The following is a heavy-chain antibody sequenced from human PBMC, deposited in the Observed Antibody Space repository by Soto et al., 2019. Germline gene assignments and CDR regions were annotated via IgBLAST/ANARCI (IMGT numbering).Heavy chain of an antibody. CDR1: GFTFSSYG. Sequence: WGSLRLSCAASGFTFSSYGMHWVRQAPGKGLEWVAVISYDGSNKYYADSVKGRFTISRDNSKNTLYLQMNSLRAEDTAVYYCYRTYYDYSLDYWGRGTMFAVGS. D-gene: IGHD3-3*01. CDR2: ISYDGSNK. V-gene: IGHV3-30*03. CDR3: YRTYYDYSLDY. J-gene: IGHJ4*02.